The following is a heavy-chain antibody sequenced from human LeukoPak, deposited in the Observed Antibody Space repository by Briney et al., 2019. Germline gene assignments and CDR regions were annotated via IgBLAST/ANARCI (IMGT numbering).Heavy chain of an antibody. V-gene: IGHV4-59*01. Sequence: SETLSLTCTVSGGSISSYYWSWIRQPPGKGLEWIGYIYYSGSSNYNPSLKSRVTTSVDTSKNQFSLKLSSVTAADTAVYYCARTVGATIVFDYWGQGTLVTVSS. D-gene: IGHD1-26*01. CDR1: GGSISSYY. CDR3: ARTVGATIVFDY. CDR2: IYYSGSS. J-gene: IGHJ4*02.